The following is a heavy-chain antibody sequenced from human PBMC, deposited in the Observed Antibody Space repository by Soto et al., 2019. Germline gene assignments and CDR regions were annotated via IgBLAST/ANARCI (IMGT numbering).Heavy chain of an antibody. CDR3: ARMATFGALNWFDP. CDR2: MNPGSGDT. V-gene: IGHV1-8*01. J-gene: IGHJ5*02. Sequence: ALVKGYWQASGPSFTHSDVVLVRQDNGQGLEWMGWMNPGSGDTGYAQKFQGRVTMTRDISIATAYMELSSLRSDDTAIYYCARMATFGALNWFDPWGQGRPVTGSS. CDR1: GPSFTHSD. D-gene: IGHD3-16*01.